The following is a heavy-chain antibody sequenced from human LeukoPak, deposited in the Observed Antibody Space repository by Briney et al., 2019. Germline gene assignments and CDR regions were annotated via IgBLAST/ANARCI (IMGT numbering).Heavy chain of an antibody. CDR3: ARGSDSSSWYRDNDAFDI. Sequence: ASVKLSCKASGYTFTGYYMHWVRQAPGQGLEWMGWISPNSGDTDIAQKFQGRVPMTRDTSIATSYMEVDSLTSDDTAVYYCARGSDSSSWYRDNDAFDIWGQGTMVTVSS. D-gene: IGHD6-13*01. J-gene: IGHJ3*02. CDR2: ISPNSGDT. V-gene: IGHV1-2*02. CDR1: GYTFTGYY.